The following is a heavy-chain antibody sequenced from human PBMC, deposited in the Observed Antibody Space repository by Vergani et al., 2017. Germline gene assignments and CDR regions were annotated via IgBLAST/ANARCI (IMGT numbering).Heavy chain of an antibody. J-gene: IGHJ5*02. CDR3: VRDLDCSPINCYHWFDP. CDR1: GFKFGDYA. Sequence: EVQLVESGGGMVQPGRSLRLSCGASGFKFGDYAMHWVRQAQGKGLEWVSGISWNSGRTDYADSVKGRFIISRDNAKKSLSLIMNSLRPEDTALYYCVRDLDCSPINCYHWFDPWGQGTLVTVSS. D-gene: IGHD2-15*01. CDR2: ISWNSGRT. V-gene: IGHV3-9*01.